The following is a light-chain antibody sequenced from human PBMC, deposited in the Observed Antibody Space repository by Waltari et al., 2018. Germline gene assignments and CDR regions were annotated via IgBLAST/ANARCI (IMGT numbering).Light chain of an antibody. Sequence: DFQMTQSPSSLSASVGDRVTITCRASQRISTYLNWYQQKPVEVPRLLIFFASSLQSGVPSRFSGSGSGTDFTLTISTLQPEDFATYYCQQTYSMPWTFGQGTNVEIK. V-gene: IGKV1-39*01. CDR3: QQTYSMPWT. CDR2: FAS. J-gene: IGKJ1*01. CDR1: QRISTY.